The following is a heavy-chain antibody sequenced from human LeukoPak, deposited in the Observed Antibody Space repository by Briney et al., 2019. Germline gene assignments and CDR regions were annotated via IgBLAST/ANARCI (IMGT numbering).Heavy chain of an antibody. Sequence: GGSLRLSCAASGFTFSSYAMSWVRQAPGKGLEWVSAISGSGGSTYYAGSVKGRFTISRDNSKNTLYLQMNSLRAEDTAVYYCAKGQLGTMVRGVRGWYFDYWGQGTLVTVSS. CDR3: AKGQLGTMVRGVRGWYFDY. D-gene: IGHD3-10*01. CDR2: ISGSGGST. J-gene: IGHJ4*02. CDR1: GFTFSSYA. V-gene: IGHV3-23*01.